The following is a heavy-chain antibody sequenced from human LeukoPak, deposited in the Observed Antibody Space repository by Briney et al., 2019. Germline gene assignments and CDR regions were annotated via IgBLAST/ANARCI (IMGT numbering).Heavy chain of an antibody. J-gene: IGHJ4*02. CDR3: AASGSGYYLFDY. V-gene: IGHV1-69*05. CDR1: GGTFSSYA. D-gene: IGHD3-3*01. Sequence: SVKVSCKASGGTFSSYAISWVRQAPGQGFEWMGGIIPIFGTANYAQKYQGRVTITTDESASTAYMELSSLRSEDTAVYYCAASGSGYYLFDYWGQGTLVTVSS. CDR2: IIPIFGTA.